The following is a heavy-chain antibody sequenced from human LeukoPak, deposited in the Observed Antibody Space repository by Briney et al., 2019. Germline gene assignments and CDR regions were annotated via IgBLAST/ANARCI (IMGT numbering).Heavy chain of an antibody. Sequence: GASVKVSCKASGYTFTSYGISWVRQDPGQGLEWMGWISAYNGNTNYAQKLQGRVTMTTDTSTSTAYMELRSLRSDDTAVYYCARGGYCSGGSCYALVPFDYWGQGTLVTVSS. D-gene: IGHD2-15*01. CDR2: ISAYNGNT. CDR1: GYTFTSYG. CDR3: ARGGYCSGGSCYALVPFDY. V-gene: IGHV1-18*01. J-gene: IGHJ4*02.